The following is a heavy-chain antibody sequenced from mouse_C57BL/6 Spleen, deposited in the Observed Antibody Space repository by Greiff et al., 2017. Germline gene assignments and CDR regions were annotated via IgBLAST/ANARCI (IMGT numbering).Heavy chain of an antibody. V-gene: IGHV6-6*01. CDR3: TPTAGDAMDY. CDR2: IRNKANNHAT. CDR1: GFTFSDAW. Sequence: EVQRVESGGGLVQPGGSMKLSCAASGFTFSDAWMDWVRQSPEKGLEWVAEIRNKANNHATYYAESVKGRFTISRDDSKSSVYLQMNSLRAEDTGIYYCTPTAGDAMDYWGQGTSVTVSS. D-gene: IGHD2-10*01. J-gene: IGHJ4*01.